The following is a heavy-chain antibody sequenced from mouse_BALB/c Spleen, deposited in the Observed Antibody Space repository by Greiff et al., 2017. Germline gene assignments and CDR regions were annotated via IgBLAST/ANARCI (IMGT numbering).Heavy chain of an antibody. CDR1: GYTFTSYW. CDR3: ARGATMDY. CDR2: IYPGDGDT. J-gene: IGHJ4*01. V-gene: IGHV1-87*01. Sequence: VQLQQSGAELARPGASVKLSCKASGYTFTSYWMQWVKQRPGQGLEWIGAIYPGDGDTRYTQKLKGKATLTADKSSSTAYMQLSSLASEDSAVYYCARGATMDYWGQGTSVTVSS.